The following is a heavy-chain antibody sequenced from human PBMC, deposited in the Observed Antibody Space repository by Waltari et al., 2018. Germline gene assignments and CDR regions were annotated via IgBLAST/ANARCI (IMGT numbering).Heavy chain of an antibody. D-gene: IGHD2-2*01. Sequence: QVQLVESGGGVVQPGRSLRLSCAASGFTFSSYAMHWVRQAPGKGLEWVAVISYDGSNKYYADSVKGRFTISRDNSKNTLYLQMNSLRAEDTAVYYCARDECSSTSCHIHYYMDVWGKGTTVTVSS. CDR3: ARDECSSTSCHIHYYMDV. J-gene: IGHJ6*03. CDR2: ISYDGSNK. CDR1: GFTFSSYA. V-gene: IGHV3-30-3*01.